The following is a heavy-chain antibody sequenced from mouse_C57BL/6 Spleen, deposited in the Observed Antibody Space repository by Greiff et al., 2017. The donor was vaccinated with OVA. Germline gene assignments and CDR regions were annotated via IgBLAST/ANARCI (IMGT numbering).Heavy chain of an antibody. D-gene: IGHD4-1*01. Sequence: VQLQQSGPELVKPGASVKISCKASGYTFTDYYMNWVKQSHGKSLEWIGDINPNNGGTSYNQKFKGKATLTVDKSSSTAYMELRSLTSEDSAVYYYARGANWDVDYWGQGTTLTVSS. CDR1: GYTFTDYY. CDR3: ARGANWDVDY. CDR2: INPNNGGT. J-gene: IGHJ2*01. V-gene: IGHV1-26*01.